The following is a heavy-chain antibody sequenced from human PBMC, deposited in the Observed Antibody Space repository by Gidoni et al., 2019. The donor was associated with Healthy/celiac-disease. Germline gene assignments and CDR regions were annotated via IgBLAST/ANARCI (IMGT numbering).Heavy chain of an antibody. CDR2: ISGSGCRT. J-gene: IGHJ6*02. CDR1: GFPFSSYA. D-gene: IGHD6-13*01. V-gene: IGHV3-23*01. CDR3: AKDLEDSSSWYRYYYYYYGMDV. Sequence: EVQLLESGGGLVQPGGSLRLSCAASGFPFSSYAMSWVSQAPGKGLGWVSAISGSGCRTYYADAVKGRFTISRDNSKNTLYLQMNSLRAEDTAVYYCAKDLEDSSSWYRYYYYYYGMDVWGQGTTVTVSS.